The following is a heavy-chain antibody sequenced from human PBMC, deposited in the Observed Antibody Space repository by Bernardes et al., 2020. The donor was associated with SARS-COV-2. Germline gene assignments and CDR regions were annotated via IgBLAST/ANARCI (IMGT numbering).Heavy chain of an antibody. CDR1: GFTFSSYA. CDR2: ISYDGSNK. CDR3: ARENNFWSGYYLTDYGMDV. Sequence: GGSLRLSCAASGFTFSSYAMHWVRQAPGKGLEWVAVISYDGSNKYYADSVKGRFTISRDNSKNTLYLQMNSLRAEDTAVYYCARENNFWSGYYLTDYGMDVWGQGTTVTVSS. V-gene: IGHV3-30-3*01. D-gene: IGHD3-3*01. J-gene: IGHJ6*02.